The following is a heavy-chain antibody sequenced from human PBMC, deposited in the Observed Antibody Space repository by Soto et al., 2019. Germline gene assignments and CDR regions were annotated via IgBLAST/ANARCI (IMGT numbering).Heavy chain of an antibody. D-gene: IGHD4-17*01. J-gene: IGHJ6*02. CDR2: INPNSGGT. CDR3: ARDYGDYPWYYYGMDV. Sequence: ASVKVSCKASGYTFTGYYIHWVRQAPGQGLEWMGWINPNSGGTNYVQKFQGWVTMTRDTSISTAYMELSRLRSDDTAVYYCARDYGDYPWYYYGMDVWGQGTTVTVSS. CDR1: GYTFTGYY. V-gene: IGHV1-2*04.